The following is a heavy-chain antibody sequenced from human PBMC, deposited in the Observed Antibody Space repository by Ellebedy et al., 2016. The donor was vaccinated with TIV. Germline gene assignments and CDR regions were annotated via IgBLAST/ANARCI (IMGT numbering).Heavy chain of an antibody. J-gene: IGHJ5*02. CDR3: AGFRGEAVAGNWFDP. CDR1: GFTFDTYA. D-gene: IGHD6-19*01. V-gene: IGHV3-23*01. CDR2: ISGSGFTT. Sequence: GESLKISCADSGFTFDTYAMSWVRQAPGKGLEWVSHISGSGFTTYYADSVRGRFSISRDTSKNTLSLQMNSLRADDTAVYYCAGFRGEAVAGNWFDPWGQGTLVTVSS.